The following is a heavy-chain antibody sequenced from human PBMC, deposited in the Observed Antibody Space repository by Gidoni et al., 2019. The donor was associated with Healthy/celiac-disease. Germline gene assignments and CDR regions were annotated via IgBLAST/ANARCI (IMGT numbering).Heavy chain of an antibody. D-gene: IGHD2-2*01. Sequence: QVQLQESVPGLLKPSQTLSLPCTVSGGSISSGSYYWRWTRQPAGKGLEWIGRIDTRGSTNYNPSRKSRVTISVDTSKNQFSLKLSSVTAADTAVYYCARENIVVVPAGNYYYYGMDVWGQGTTVTVSS. CDR2: IDTRGST. J-gene: IGHJ6*02. CDR3: ARENIVVVPAGNYYYYGMDV. V-gene: IGHV4-61*02. CDR1: GGSISSGSYY.